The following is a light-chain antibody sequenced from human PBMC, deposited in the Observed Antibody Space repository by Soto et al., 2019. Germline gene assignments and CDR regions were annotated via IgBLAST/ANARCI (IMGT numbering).Light chain of an antibody. J-gene: IGLJ1*01. Sequence: QSALTQPPSASGSPGQSVTISCTGTKSDIGVYDFVSWSQHLPGNAPRLIIYEVFQRPSGFPDRFSGSKSGNTASLTVSGLQAADEADYFCKSYAGSNTYVFGSGTKVTVL. CDR3: KSYAGSNTYV. CDR2: EVF. V-gene: IGLV2-8*01. CDR1: KSDIGVYDF.